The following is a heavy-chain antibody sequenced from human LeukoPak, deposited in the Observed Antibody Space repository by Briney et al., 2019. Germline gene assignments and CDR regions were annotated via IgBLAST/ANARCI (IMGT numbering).Heavy chain of an antibody. CDR2: VYPGDSDT. V-gene: IGHV5-51*01. CDR1: GYSFTSYW. Sequence: GESLKISCKGSGYSFTSYWIGWVCQMPGKGLEWMGIVYPGDSDTRYSPSFQGQVTISADKSISTAYLQWSSLTASDTAMYYCAILLDEGSYYYYMDVWGKGTTVTVSS. CDR3: AILLDEGSYYYYMDV. J-gene: IGHJ6*03. D-gene: IGHD1-26*01.